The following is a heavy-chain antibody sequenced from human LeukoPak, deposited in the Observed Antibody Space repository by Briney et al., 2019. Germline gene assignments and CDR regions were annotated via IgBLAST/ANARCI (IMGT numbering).Heavy chain of an antibody. CDR3: AKDLVVAATNAFDV. D-gene: IGHD2-15*01. V-gene: IGHV3-33*06. Sequence: PGGSLRLSCAASGFTFSSYGMDWIRQAPGKGLEWVAVVWYDRSNKYYADSVKGRFTTSRDNSKNTLYLQMNSLRVEDTAVYYCAKDLVVAATNAFDVWGQGTMVTVSS. J-gene: IGHJ3*01. CDR1: GFTFSSYG. CDR2: VWYDRSNK.